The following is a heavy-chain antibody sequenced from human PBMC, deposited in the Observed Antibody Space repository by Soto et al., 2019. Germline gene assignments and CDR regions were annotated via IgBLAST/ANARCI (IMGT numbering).Heavy chain of an antibody. CDR2: VSGSGVST. J-gene: IGHJ6*02. D-gene: IGHD2-8*01. CDR3: AKYVFPGPPNYSYGMDV. CDR1: GFTFSSYA. V-gene: IGHV3-23*01. Sequence: PGGSLRLSCAASGFTFSSYAMSWVRQAPGKGLEWVSAVSGSGVSTYYADSVRGRFSISRDNSKNTLYLQMNSLRAEDTAVYYCAKYVFPGPPNYSYGMDVWGQGTTVTVSS.